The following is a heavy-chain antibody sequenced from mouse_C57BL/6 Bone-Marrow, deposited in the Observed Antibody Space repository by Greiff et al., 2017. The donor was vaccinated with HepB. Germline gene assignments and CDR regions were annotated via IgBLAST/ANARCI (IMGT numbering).Heavy chain of an antibody. CDR2: INYDGSST. CDR3: ARGPHYSNYSYAMDY. D-gene: IGHD2-5*01. CDR1: GFTFSDYY. Sequence: EVKLVESEGGLVQPGSSMKLSCTASGFTFSDYYMAWVRQVPEKGLEWVANINYDGSSTYYLDSLKSRFIISRDNAKNILYLQMSSLKSEDTATYYCARGPHYSNYSYAMDYWGQGTSVTVSS. V-gene: IGHV5-16*01. J-gene: IGHJ4*01.